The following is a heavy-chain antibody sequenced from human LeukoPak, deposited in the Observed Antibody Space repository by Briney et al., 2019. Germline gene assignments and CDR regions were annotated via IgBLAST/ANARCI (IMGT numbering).Heavy chain of an antibody. CDR2: ISISGTTT. V-gene: IGHV3-11*01. Sequence: GGSLRLSCAASGFTFSDYYMTWIRQTPGKGLEWVSYISISGTTTFYVDSVKGRFTISRDNTKNSLYLQMNSLRAEDTAMYYCAKGTMASDFWGQGTLVTVSS. D-gene: IGHD3-10*01. J-gene: IGHJ4*02. CDR3: AKGTMASDF. CDR1: GFTFSDYY.